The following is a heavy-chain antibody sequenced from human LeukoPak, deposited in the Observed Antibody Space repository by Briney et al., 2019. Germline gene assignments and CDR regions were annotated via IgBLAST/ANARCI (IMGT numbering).Heavy chain of an antibody. CDR2: IYYSGST. CDR3: ASVRGYSSGWYASGFEL. Sequence: SQTLSLTCTVSGGSITSTSYYWGWIRQPPGKGPEWIGSIYYSGSTNYNPSLKSRVTISLDTFKNQFSLKLTSVTAADTAVYYCASVRGYSSGWYASGFELWGQGTLVTVSS. V-gene: IGHV4-39*07. CDR1: GGSITSTSYY. J-gene: IGHJ5*02. D-gene: IGHD6-19*01.